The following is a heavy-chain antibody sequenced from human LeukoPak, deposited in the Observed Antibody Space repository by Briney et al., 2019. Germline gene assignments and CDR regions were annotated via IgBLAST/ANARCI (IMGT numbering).Heavy chain of an antibody. J-gene: IGHJ4*02. D-gene: IGHD3-22*01. CDR2: INHSGST. V-gene: IGHV4-34*01. CDR3: AVQVDYYDRSGYFDY. CDR1: GGSISSYY. Sequence: SETLSLTCTVSGGSISSYYWSWIRQPPGKGLEWIGEINHSGSTNYNPSLKSRVTISVDTSKNQFSLKLSSVTAADTAVYYCAVQVDYYDRSGYFDYWGQGTLVTVSS.